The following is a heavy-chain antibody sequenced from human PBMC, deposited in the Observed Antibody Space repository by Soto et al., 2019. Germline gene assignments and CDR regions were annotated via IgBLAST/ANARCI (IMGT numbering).Heavy chain of an antibody. Sequence: GGSLRLSCAASGFTFRNYWMSWVRQTPGKGLEWVANIKQDGSEKYYVDSVKGRFTISRDNAKNSLYLQMNSLRAEDTAVYYCAKSFQRDFFDYWGQGTLVTVSS. CDR3: AKSFQRDFFDY. V-gene: IGHV3-7*01. J-gene: IGHJ4*02. CDR2: IKQDGSEK. D-gene: IGHD2-2*01. CDR1: GFTFRNYW.